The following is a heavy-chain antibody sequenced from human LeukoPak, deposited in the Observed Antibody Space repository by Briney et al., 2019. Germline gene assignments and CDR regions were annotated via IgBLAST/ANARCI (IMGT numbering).Heavy chain of an antibody. D-gene: IGHD5-18*01. CDR3: ARHSDGVDSYGRTKIDY. CDR1: GYSFTSYW. Sequence: GESLKISCKGSGYSFTSYWIGWVRQMPGKGLEWIGIIYPGDSDTRYSPSFQGQVTISADKSISTAYLQWSSLKASDTAMYYCARHSDGVDSYGRTKIDYWGQGTLVTVSS. V-gene: IGHV5-51*01. CDR2: IYPGDSDT. J-gene: IGHJ4*02.